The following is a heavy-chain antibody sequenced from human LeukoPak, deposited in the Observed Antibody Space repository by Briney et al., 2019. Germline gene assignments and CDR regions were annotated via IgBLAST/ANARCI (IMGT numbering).Heavy chain of an antibody. CDR1: GGSITSYY. CDR2: IYTSGST. Sequence: PSETLSLTCTVSGGSITSYYWSWIRQPAGKGLEWIGRIYTSGSTNYNPSLKSRVTMSVDTSKNQFSLKLSSVTAADTAVYYCVRLSRGAQLGYFDYWGQGTLVTVSS. V-gene: IGHV4-4*07. J-gene: IGHJ4*02. CDR3: VRLSRGAQLGYFDY. D-gene: IGHD1-1*01.